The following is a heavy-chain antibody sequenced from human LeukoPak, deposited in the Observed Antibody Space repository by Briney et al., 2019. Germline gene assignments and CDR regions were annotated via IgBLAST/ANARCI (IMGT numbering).Heavy chain of an antibody. V-gene: IGHV3-7*01. D-gene: IGHD2-15*01. J-gene: IGHJ5*02. CDR2: IKQDGSEK. CDR1: GFTFSSYW. CDR3: ASDRAVVVVAASRWFDP. Sequence: PGGSLRLSCAASGFTFSSYWMSWVRQAPGKGLEWVANIKQDGSEKYYVDSVKGRFTISRDNAKNSLYLRMNSLRAEDTAVYYCASDRAVVVVAASRWFDPWGQGTLVTVSS.